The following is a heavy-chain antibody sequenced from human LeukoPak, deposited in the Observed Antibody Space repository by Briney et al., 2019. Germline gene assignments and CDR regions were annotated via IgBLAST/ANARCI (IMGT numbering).Heavy chain of an antibody. Sequence: GGSLRLSCAASGFTFDDYAMHWVRQVPGKGLEWVSGISWNSGSIGYADSVKGRFAISRDNAKNSLYLQMNSLRAEDTALYYCAKDIHYSTSSVVFDYWGQGTLVTVSS. V-gene: IGHV3-9*01. CDR3: AKDIHYSTSSVVFDY. J-gene: IGHJ4*02. D-gene: IGHD6-6*01. CDR1: GFTFDDYA. CDR2: ISWNSGSI.